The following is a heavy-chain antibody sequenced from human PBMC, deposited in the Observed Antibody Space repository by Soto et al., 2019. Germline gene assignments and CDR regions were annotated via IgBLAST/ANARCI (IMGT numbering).Heavy chain of an antibody. CDR1: GFTFSSYS. D-gene: IGHD3-16*02. Sequence: GGSLRLSCAASGFTFSSYSMNWVRQAPGKGLEWVSSISSSSSYIYYADSVKGRFTISRDNAKNSLYLQMNSLRAEDMAVYYCARPSERYGTLSWSFDYWGQGTLVTVSS. V-gene: IGHV3-21*01. CDR3: ARPSERYGTLSWSFDY. J-gene: IGHJ4*02. CDR2: ISSSSSYI.